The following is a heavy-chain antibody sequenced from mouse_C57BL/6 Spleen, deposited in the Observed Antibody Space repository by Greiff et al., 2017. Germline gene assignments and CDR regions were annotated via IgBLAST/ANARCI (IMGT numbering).Heavy chain of an antibody. J-gene: IGHJ3*01. CDR2: INPNNGGT. CDR3: ARFGGYPFAY. V-gene: IGHV1-18*01. CDR1: GYTFTDYN. D-gene: IGHD2-2*01. Sequence: VQLQQSGPELVKPGASVKIPCKASGYTFTDYNMDWVKQSHGKSLEWIGDINPNNGGTIYNQKFKGKATLTVDKSSSTAYMELRSLTFEDTAVYYCARFGGYPFAYWGQGTLVTVSA.